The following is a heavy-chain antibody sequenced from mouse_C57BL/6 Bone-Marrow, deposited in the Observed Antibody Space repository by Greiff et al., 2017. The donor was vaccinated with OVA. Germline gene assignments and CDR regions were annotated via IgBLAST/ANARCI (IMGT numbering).Heavy chain of an antibody. D-gene: IGHD3-2*02. CDR1: GYTFTSYW. CDR2: IDPSDSET. CDR3: AKAKNRQLRLHAKDY. V-gene: IGHV1-52*01. Sequence: VQLQQPGAELVRPGSSVKLSCKASGYTFTSYWMHWVKQRPIQGLEWIGNIDPSDSETHYNQKFKDKATLTVDKSSSTAYMQLSSLTSEDSADYYGAKAKNRQLRLHAKDYWGQGTSVTVSS. J-gene: IGHJ4*01.